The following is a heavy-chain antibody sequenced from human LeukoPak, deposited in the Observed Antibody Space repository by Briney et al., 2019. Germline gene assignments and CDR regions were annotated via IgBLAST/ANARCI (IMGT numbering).Heavy chain of an antibody. CDR2: ISSSGSTI. CDR1: GFTFSSYE. CDR3: ARGHSGDYVRAFDI. D-gene: IGHD4-17*01. Sequence: GGSLRLSCAASGFTFSSYEMHWVRQAPGKGLEWVSYISSSGSTIYYADSVKGRFTISRDNAKNSLYLQMNSLRAEDTAVYYCARGHSGDYVRAFDIWGQGTMVTVSS. V-gene: IGHV3-48*03. J-gene: IGHJ3*02.